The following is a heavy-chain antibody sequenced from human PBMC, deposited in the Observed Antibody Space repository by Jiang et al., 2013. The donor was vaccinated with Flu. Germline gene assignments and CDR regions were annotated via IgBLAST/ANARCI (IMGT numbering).Heavy chain of an antibody. J-gene: IGHJ6*02. CDR2: IYPADSTT. V-gene: IGHV5-51*01. D-gene: IGHD6-13*01. Sequence: SGAEVKKPGESLKISCKGSGYSFPSYWIGWVRQMPGRGLDWMGIIYPADSTTTYSPSFQGQVTISADKSISTAYLQWSSLRASDTAVYYCARGEEEQQLGPRDYYGMDVWGQGTTVTVSS. CDR3: ARGEEEQQLGPRDYYGMDV. CDR1: GYSFPSYW.